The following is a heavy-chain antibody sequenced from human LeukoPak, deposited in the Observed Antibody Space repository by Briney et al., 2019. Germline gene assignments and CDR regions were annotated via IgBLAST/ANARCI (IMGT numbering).Heavy chain of an antibody. Sequence: SETLSLTCTVSGGSISSGGYYWSWIRQPPGKGLEWIGYIYHSGGTYYNPSLKSRVTISVDRSKNQFSLKLSSVTAADTAVYYCARNTGDFDYWGQGTLVTVSS. J-gene: IGHJ4*02. D-gene: IGHD1/OR15-1a*01. CDR1: GGSISSGGYY. CDR2: IYHSGGT. V-gene: IGHV4-30-2*01. CDR3: ARNTGDFDY.